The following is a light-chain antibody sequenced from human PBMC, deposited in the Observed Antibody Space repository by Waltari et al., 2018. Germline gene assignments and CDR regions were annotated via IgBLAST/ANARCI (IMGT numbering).Light chain of an antibody. J-gene: IGKJ2*01. CDR2: WAS. CDR1: HSVLDTSNNTNF. CDR3: QQYYTYST. Sequence: DIVMTQSPDSLAVSLGERATINCKSSHSVLDTSNNTNFLAWYQHKPGKSPKLLIYWASSRESGVPDRFSGSGSGTDFTLTISSLQAEDVAVYYCQQYYTYSTFGQGTKLEIK. V-gene: IGKV4-1*01.